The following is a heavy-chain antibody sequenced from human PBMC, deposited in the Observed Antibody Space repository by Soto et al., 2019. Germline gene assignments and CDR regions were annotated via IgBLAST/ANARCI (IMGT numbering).Heavy chain of an antibody. Sequence: SETLSLTCTVSGGSISPFYWSWVRQPPGKGLEWIGYLYYSGNTNYNPSLKSRVTISVDASKNQVSLRLTSVTAADTAVYYCARVGGVAARTFDYCGQGTLVTDSS. CDR1: GGSISPFY. CDR2: LYYSGNT. J-gene: IGHJ4*02. CDR3: ARVGGVAARTFDY. D-gene: IGHD2-15*01. V-gene: IGHV4-59*01.